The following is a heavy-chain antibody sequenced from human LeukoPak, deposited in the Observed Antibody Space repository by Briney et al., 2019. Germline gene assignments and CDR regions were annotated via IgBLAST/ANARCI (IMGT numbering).Heavy chain of an antibody. V-gene: IGHV4-59*02. Sequence: SETLSLTCTISGGSVSDYYWSWIRQSPGKGLEWIGYIYHTGSTSYSPSLKSRVTISVDTSKNQFSLKLSSVTAADTAVYYCARTTMVRGTYYMDVWGKGTTVTVSS. CDR2: IYHTGST. D-gene: IGHD3-10*01. CDR1: GGSVSDYY. CDR3: ARTTMVRGTYYMDV. J-gene: IGHJ6*03.